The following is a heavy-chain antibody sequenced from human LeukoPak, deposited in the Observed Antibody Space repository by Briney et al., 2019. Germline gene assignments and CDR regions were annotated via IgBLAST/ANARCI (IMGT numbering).Heavy chain of an antibody. CDR3: ARGYALYSGRYIDFDY. V-gene: IGHV1-2*02. D-gene: IGHD1-26*01. CDR2: INSNSGDT. Sequence: GASVKVSCKASGYTFTGYYMHWERQAPGQGLEWMGWINSNSGDTNYAQKFQGRVTMTRDTSISTAYMELSRLRSDDTAVYYCARGYALYSGRYIDFDYWGQGTLVTVSS. CDR1: GYTFTGYY. J-gene: IGHJ4*02.